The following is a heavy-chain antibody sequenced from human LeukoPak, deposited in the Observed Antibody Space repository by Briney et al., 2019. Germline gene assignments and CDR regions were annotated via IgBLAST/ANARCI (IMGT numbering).Heavy chain of an antibody. D-gene: IGHD3-3*01. Sequence: GGSLRLSCAASGFTFSSYWMSWVRQAPGKGLEWVANIKQDGSEKYYVDSVKGRFTISRDNAKNSLYLQMNSLRAEDTAVYYCARDFYDFWSGPPIYYYYYMDVWGKGTTVTVSS. J-gene: IGHJ6*03. CDR3: ARDFYDFWSGPPIYYYYYMDV. V-gene: IGHV3-7*01. CDR2: IKQDGSEK. CDR1: GFTFSSYW.